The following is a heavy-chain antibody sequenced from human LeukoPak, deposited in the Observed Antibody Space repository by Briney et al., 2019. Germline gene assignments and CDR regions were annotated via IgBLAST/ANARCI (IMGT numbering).Heavy chain of an antibody. CDR1: GYTFTSYG. J-gene: IGHJ4*02. CDR3: TRAPRGDSYGYFDY. V-gene: IGHV1-18*01. Sequence: ASVKVSCKASGYTFTSYGISWVRQAPEQGLEWMGWISGYNGNTNYAQKLQGRVSMTTDTSTSTAYMDLRSLRSDDTAVYYCTRAPRGDSYGYFDYWGQGTLVTVSS. CDR2: ISGYNGNT. D-gene: IGHD3-16*01.